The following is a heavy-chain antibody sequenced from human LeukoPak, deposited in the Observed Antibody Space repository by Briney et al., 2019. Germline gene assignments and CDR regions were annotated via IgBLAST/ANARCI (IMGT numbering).Heavy chain of an antibody. Sequence: GGSLRLSCAASGFTFSSYAMSCVRQAPGEGLQWVSGISGSGSGTYYADSVRGRFTISRDNSKNTLYLQMNSLRAEDTAVYYCARAVGVRGDAFDIWGQGTMVTVS. V-gene: IGHV3-23*01. CDR1: GFTFSSYA. CDR2: ISGSGSGT. CDR3: ARAVGVRGDAFDI. D-gene: IGHD3-10*01. J-gene: IGHJ3*02.